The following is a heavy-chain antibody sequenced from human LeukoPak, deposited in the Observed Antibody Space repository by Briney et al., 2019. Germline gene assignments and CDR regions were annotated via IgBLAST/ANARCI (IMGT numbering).Heavy chain of an antibody. CDR1: GFTFSSYS. CDR3: AKDLTGTTWTFDY. CDR2: ISYDGSNK. Sequence: GGSLRLSCAASGFTFSSYSMNWVRQAPGKGLERVAVISYDGSNKYYADSVKGRFTISRDNSKNTLYLQMNSLRAEDTAVYYCAKDLTGTTWTFDYWGQGTLVTVSS. V-gene: IGHV3-30*18. D-gene: IGHD1-7*01. J-gene: IGHJ4*02.